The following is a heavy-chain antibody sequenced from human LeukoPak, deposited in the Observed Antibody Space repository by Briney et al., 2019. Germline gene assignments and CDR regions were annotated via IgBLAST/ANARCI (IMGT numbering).Heavy chain of an antibody. CDR2: ISAYNGNT. J-gene: IGHJ6*03. V-gene: IGHV1-18*01. Sequence: EASVKVSCKASGYTFTSYGISWVRQAPGQGLAWMGWISAYNGNTNYAQKLQGRVTMTTDTSTSTAYMELRSLRSDDTAVYYCARGLYDYEPYYYMDVWGKGTTVTVSS. D-gene: IGHD4-17*01. CDR3: ARGLYDYEPYYYMDV. CDR1: GYTFTSYG.